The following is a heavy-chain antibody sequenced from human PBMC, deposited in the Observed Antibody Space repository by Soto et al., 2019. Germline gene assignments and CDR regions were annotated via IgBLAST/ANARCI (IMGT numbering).Heavy chain of an antibody. D-gene: IGHD3-16*01. J-gene: IGHJ4*02. V-gene: IGHV4-59*12. CDR3: VGSGHSFGGVV. CDR2: MFYSGNS. CDR1: GGSMSDFY. Sequence: LSLTCTVSGGSMSDFYGSWVRQPPGKGLEWIGYMFYSGNSNYNASLKSRVTISMDTSKNQFSLNLRSVTAADTAVYYCVGSGHSFGGVVWGQGTQVTSPQ.